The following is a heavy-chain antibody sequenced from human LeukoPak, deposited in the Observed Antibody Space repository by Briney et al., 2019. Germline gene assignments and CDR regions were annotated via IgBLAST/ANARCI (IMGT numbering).Heavy chain of an antibody. CDR2: IHHSGST. V-gene: IGHV4-38-2*02. Sequence: SSETLSLTCIVSGYSISSGYYWGWVRQSPGKGLEWIGNIHHSGSTYYNPSLKSRVTISVDTSKNQLSLKLSSVTAADTAVYYCARVVEAWFDPWGQGTLVTVSS. J-gene: IGHJ5*02. CDR3: ARVVEAWFDP. D-gene: IGHD5-24*01. CDR1: GYSISSGYY.